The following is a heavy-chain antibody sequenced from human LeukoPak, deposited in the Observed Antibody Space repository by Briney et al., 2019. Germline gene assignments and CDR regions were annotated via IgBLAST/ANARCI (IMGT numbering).Heavy chain of an antibody. D-gene: IGHD6-19*01. CDR1: GDSIDSYY. CDR2: IYYRGTT. CDR3: ARGKQWLAPIDY. Sequence: SETLSLTCTVSGDSIDSYYWSWIRQPPGKGLEWIGYIYYRGTTSYNPFLKSRVTISVDTSKSQFSLKLSSVTAADTAVYYCARGKQWLAPIDYWGQGTLVTVSS. V-gene: IGHV4-59*01. J-gene: IGHJ4*02.